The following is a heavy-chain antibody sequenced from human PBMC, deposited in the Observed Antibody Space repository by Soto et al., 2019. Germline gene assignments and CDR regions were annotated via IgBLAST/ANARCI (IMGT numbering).Heavy chain of an antibody. J-gene: IGHJ3*02. D-gene: IGHD1-26*01. CDR3: ARQGITGRYYDAFDI. Sequence: SETLSLTCTVSGGAISSSRCRWGGIRQRRGKGLGWMASMRCSGTTFYNASLKSRVTGSVETCKGQFALRRSSVTASETAVYYCARQGITGRYYDAFDIWGQGTMVT. V-gene: IGHV4-39*01. CDR2: MRCSGTT. CDR1: GGAISSSRCR.